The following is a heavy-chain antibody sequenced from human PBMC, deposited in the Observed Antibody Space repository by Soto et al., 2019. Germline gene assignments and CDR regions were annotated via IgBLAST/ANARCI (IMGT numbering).Heavy chain of an antibody. CDR2: ISGSSTYI. Sequence: LRLSCVGSGFTFSNYKMNWVRQAPGQGLEWVSSISGSSTYIYYADSVRGRFTISRDNAKNSVYLQMNSLRVEDTAVYFCAREELPPGTSFNSWFDPWGQGTLVTVSS. D-gene: IGHD1-1*01. J-gene: IGHJ5*02. CDR1: GFTFSNYK. CDR3: AREELPPGTSFNSWFDP. V-gene: IGHV3-21*01.